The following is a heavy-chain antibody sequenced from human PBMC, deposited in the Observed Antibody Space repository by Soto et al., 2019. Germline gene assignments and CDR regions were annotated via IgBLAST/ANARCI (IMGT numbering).Heavy chain of an antibody. CDR1: GFAFSAYY. CDR3: AREKRANGYFDY. V-gene: IGHV3-7*01. CDR2: IKKDGSEK. Sequence: EVQLVESGGGVVQPGGSLRLSCAASGFAFSAYYMTWVRQAPGKGLEWVANIKKDGSEKYYAGSVNGRFIISRDDAKNLLFLQMNCLRVEDTAVYYCAREKRANGYFDYWGQGTPVTVSA. D-gene: IGHD6-25*01. J-gene: IGHJ4*02.